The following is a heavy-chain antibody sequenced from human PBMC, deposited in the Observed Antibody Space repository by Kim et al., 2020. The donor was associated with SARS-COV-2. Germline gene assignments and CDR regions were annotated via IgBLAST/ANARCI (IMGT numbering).Heavy chain of an antibody. V-gene: IGHV1-3*01. CDR3: ARGAYAGYCSGGSCYRKDY. J-gene: IGHJ4*02. CDR2: INAGNGNT. CDR1: GYTFTSYA. D-gene: IGHD2-15*01. Sequence: ASVKVSCKASGYTFTSYAMHWVRQAPGQRLEWMGWINAGNGNTKYSQKFQGRVTITRDTSASTAYMELSSLRSEDTAVYYCARGAYAGYCSGGSCYRKDYWGQGTLVTVSS.